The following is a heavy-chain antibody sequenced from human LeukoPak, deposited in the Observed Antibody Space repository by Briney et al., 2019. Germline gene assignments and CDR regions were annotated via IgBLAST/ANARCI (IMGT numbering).Heavy chain of an antibody. Sequence: QPGGSLRLSCAASGFTFSRYHMNWVRQAPGKGLEWVSYISIISSTIYYADSVKGRFTISRDNSKNTLYLQMNGLRVEDTAVYYCAKGQGGYCSAGSCYADHWGQGTLVTVSS. CDR3: AKGQGGYCSAGSCYADH. J-gene: IGHJ4*02. CDR2: ISIISSTI. V-gene: IGHV3-48*01. D-gene: IGHD2-15*01. CDR1: GFTFSRYH.